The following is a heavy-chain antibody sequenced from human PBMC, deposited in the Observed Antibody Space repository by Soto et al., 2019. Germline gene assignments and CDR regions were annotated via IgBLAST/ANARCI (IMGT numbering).Heavy chain of an antibody. J-gene: IGHJ6*02. V-gene: IGHV1-69*13. Sequence: GASVKVSCRASGGTLKSHASNGVRQAPGRGLEWVGGITPIFGSPKYAQKFQGRVTITADESSITAYMERSSLRSDDTAVYYCAGTLKLTYYHGMDLWGQGTTVTVSS. CDR2: ITPIFGSP. D-gene: IGHD1-20*01. CDR1: GGTLKSHA. CDR3: AGTLKLTYYHGMDL.